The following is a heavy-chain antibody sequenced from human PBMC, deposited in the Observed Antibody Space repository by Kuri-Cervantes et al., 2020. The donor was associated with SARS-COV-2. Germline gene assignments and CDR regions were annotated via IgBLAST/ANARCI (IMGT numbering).Heavy chain of an antibody. D-gene: IGHD3-10*01. V-gene: IGHV4-38-2*02. CDR2: IYHSGST. CDR3: ARYRAFGAWADAFDI. CDR1: GYSISSGYY. J-gene: IGHJ3*02. Sequence: SETLSLTCTVSGYSISSGYYWGWIRQPPGKGLEWIGSIYHSGSTYYNPSLKSRVTISVDTSKNQFYLMLSSVTAADTAVYYCARYRAFGAWADAFDIWGQGTMVTVSS.